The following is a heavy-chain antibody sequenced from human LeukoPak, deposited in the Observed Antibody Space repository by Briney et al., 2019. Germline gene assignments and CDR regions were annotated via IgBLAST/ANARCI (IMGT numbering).Heavy chain of an antibody. CDR3: AKMEPWLVRDDY. V-gene: IGHV1-18*01. CDR1: GYSFTSYG. CDR2: ISAYNGNT. D-gene: IGHD6-19*01. J-gene: IGHJ4*02. Sequence: ASVKVSCKASGYSFTSYGISWVRQAPGQGLEWMEWISAYNGNTNYAQKLQGRVTMTTDTSTSTAYMELRSLRCDDTVVYYCAKMEPWLVRDDYWGQGTLVTVSS.